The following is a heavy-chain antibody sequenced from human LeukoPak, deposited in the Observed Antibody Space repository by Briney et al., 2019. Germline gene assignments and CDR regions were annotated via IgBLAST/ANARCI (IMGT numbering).Heavy chain of an antibody. J-gene: IGHJ4*02. CDR2: IFHSETT. CDR1: GDSINSSLY. D-gene: IGHD3-16*01. CDR3: ARDVWVLARGLGVNYFDS. Sequence: PSETLSLTCAVSGDSINSSLYWGCIRQPPGKGLEWIASIFHSETTCYNPSLKARVTMSVDTSKNQFSLKLSSVTAADTAVYYCARDVWVLARGLGVNYFDSWGQGTLVTVSS. V-gene: IGHV4-38-2*02.